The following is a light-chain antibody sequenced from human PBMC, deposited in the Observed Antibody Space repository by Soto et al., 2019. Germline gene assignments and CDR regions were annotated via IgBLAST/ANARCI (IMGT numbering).Light chain of an antibody. J-gene: IGKJ1*01. CDR1: QSVRSR. CDR3: QQYNFVSWT. V-gene: IGKV1-5*01. CDR2: DAS. Sequence: DIPMTQSPSTLSASVGDRVTITCRASQSVRSRLAWYQQRPGKAPQLLIYDASTLESGVPSRFSGSGSGTEFTLTISRLQPDDSATYYCQQYNFVSWTFGQGTKVEIK.